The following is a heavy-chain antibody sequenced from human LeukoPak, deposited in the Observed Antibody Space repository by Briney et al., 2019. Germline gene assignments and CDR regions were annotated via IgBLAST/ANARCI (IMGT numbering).Heavy chain of an antibody. CDR3: AREGYTISALKGASEYYFDY. D-gene: IGHD3-3*01. V-gene: IGHV4-4*07. Sequence: SETLSLTRTGSGGXISSYYCSWIRQPAGKGLEWIGRIYTSGSTNYNPSLKSRVTMSVDTSKNQFSLKLSSVTAADTAVYYCAREGYTISALKGASEYYFDYWGQGTLVTVSS. J-gene: IGHJ4*02. CDR1: GGXISSYY. CDR2: IYTSGST.